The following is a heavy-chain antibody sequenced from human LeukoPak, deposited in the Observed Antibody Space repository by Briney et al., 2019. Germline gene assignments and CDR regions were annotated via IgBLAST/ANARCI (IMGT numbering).Heavy chain of an antibody. CDR1: GDSITSINSYY. CDR2: IYYSGTT. CDR3: ARQFDP. Sequence: SETLSLTCTVSGDSITSINSYYWHWIRQPPGKGLEWIGLIYYSGTTNYNPSLKSRVTISLDTSKNQFSLKLTSVTAADTAVYYCARQFDPWGQGTLVTVSS. V-gene: IGHV4-59*08. J-gene: IGHJ5*02.